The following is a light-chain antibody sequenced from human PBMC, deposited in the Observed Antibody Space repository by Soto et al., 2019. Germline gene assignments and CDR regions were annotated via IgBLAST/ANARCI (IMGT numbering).Light chain of an antibody. CDR1: SSDVGSYNL. J-gene: IGLJ1*01. V-gene: IGLV2-23*01. CDR3: CSDASGHV. CDR2: EDT. Sequence: QSVLTQPASVSGSPGQSITISCTGTSSDVGSYNLVSWYQQYPGKAPKLIIYEDTNRPSGISNRFSGSKSGNTASLTISRLQAEDEADYYCCSDASGHVFGTGTKLTVL.